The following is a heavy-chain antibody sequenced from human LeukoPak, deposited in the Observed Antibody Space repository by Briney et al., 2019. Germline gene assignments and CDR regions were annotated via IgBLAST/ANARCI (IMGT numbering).Heavy chain of an antibody. Sequence: PGGSLGLSCTASGFTFGDYAMSWVRQAPGKGLEWVGFIRSKAYGGTTEYAASVKGRFTISRDDSKSIAYLQMNSLKTEDTAVYYCTRADTAMAPEPFDYWGQGTLVTVSS. CDR1: GFTFGDYA. J-gene: IGHJ4*02. CDR2: IRSKAYGGTT. CDR3: TRADTAMAPEPFDY. D-gene: IGHD5-18*01. V-gene: IGHV3-49*04.